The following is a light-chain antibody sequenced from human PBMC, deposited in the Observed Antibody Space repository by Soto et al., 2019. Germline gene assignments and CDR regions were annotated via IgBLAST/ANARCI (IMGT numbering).Light chain of an antibody. Sequence: QSVLTQPASVSGSPGQSIIISCTGTSSDVGGYNYVSWYQQHPGKAPKLMIYDVSNRPSGVSNRFSGSKSGNTASLTISGLQAEDEADYYCSSYTSSSPYVFGTGTKVTVL. CDR3: SSYTSSSPYV. J-gene: IGLJ1*01. V-gene: IGLV2-14*01. CDR2: DVS. CDR1: SSDVGGYNY.